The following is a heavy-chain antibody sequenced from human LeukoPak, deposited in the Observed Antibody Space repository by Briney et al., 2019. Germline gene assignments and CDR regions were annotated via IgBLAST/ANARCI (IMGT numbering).Heavy chain of an antibody. CDR1: GFTFSSYG. D-gene: IGHD5-18*01. CDR3: AKALYSYGSPGYFDY. CDR2: ISYDGSNK. Sequence: GGSLRLSCAASGFTFSSYGMHCVRQAPGKGLEWVAVISYDGSNKYYADSVKGRFTISRDNSKNTLYLQMNSLRAEDTAVCYCAKALYSYGSPGYFDYWGQGTLVTVSS. V-gene: IGHV3-30*18. J-gene: IGHJ4*02.